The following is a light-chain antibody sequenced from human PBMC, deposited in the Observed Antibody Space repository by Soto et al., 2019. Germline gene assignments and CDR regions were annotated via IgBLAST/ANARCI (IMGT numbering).Light chain of an antibody. V-gene: IGKV3-15*01. CDR3: QQYNNWPPGIT. J-gene: IGKJ3*01. CDR2: GAS. CDR1: QSVSSN. Sequence: EIVMTQSPATLSVSTGERATLSCRASQSVSSNLAWYQQKPGQAPRLLIYGASTRATGIPARFSGSGSGTEFTLTISSLQSEDFAVYYCQQYNNWPPGITFGPGTKVDIK.